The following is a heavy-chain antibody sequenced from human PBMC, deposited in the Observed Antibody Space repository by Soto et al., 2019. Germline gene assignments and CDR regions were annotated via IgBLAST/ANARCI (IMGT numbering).Heavy chain of an antibody. CDR3: ARDSGKGAYFDY. J-gene: IGHJ4*01. CDR2: IRNKPNSYTT. CDR1: GFTFSDHY. V-gene: IGHV3-72*01. D-gene: IGHD1-26*01. Sequence: EVQLVESGGGLVQPGGSQRLSCAASGFTFSDHYMDWVRQAPGKGLEWVGRIRNKPNSYTTDYAASVKGRFTISRDDSKDSLYLQMNSLKTEDTDIYYCARDSGKGAYFDYWGHGTLATVSS.